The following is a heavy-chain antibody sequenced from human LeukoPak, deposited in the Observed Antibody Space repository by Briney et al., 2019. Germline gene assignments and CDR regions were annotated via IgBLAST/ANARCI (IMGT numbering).Heavy chain of an antibody. CDR2: ISSSSSYI. CDR3: ASGSSGWYLPDY. Sequence: PGGSLRLSCAASGFTFSSYSMNLVRQAPGKGLEWVSSISSSSSYIYYADSVKGRFTISRDNAKNSLYLQMNSLRAEDTAVYYCASGSSGWYLPDYWGQGTLVTVSS. CDR1: GFTFSSYS. J-gene: IGHJ4*02. V-gene: IGHV3-21*01. D-gene: IGHD6-19*01.